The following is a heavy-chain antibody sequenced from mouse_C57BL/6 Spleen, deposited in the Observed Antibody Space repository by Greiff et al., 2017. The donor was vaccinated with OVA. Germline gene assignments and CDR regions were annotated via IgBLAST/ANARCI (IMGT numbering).Heavy chain of an antibody. D-gene: IGHD1-1*02. CDR3: ARNYDYYAMDY. CDR1: GFTFSDYG. V-gene: IGHV5-17*01. J-gene: IGHJ4*01. Sequence: EVMLVESGGGLVKPGGSLKLSCAASGFTFSDYGMHWVRQAPEKGLEWFAYISSGSSTIYYADTVKGRFTISRDNAKNTLFLQMTSLRSEDTAMYYCARNYDYYAMDYWGQGTSVTVSS. CDR2: ISSGSSTI.